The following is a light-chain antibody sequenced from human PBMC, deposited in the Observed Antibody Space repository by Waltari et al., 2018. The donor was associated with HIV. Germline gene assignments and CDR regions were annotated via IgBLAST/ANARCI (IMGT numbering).Light chain of an antibody. CDR3: ATWEHRLNGPI. V-gene: IGLV1-44*01. Sequence: QSVLTQPPSASGTPGQRVTISCSGGSSNIGTYSVNWSQQVPGTAPKLLIYNNNRWPSGVPDRFSGSKSGTSASLAISGLQSEDEADYYCATWEHRLNGPIFGGGTRLTVL. CDR2: NNN. J-gene: IGLJ2*01. CDR1: SSNIGTYS.